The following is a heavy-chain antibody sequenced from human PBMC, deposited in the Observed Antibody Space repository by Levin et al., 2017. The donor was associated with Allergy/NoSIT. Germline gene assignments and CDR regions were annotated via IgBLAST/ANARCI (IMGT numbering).Heavy chain of an antibody. CDR3: ARSGGWTRGFDY. CDR2: IYYHGSA. D-gene: IGHD2-15*01. J-gene: IGHJ4*02. V-gene: IGHV4-31*01. CDR1: GDSISSGIYY. Sequence: SETLSLTCTVSGDSISSGIYYWSWIRQHPGTGLEWIGYIYYHGSAYYNPSLKSQITISVDTSKNQFSLKLSSVTAADTAVYFCARSGGWTRGFDYWGQGTLVTVSS.